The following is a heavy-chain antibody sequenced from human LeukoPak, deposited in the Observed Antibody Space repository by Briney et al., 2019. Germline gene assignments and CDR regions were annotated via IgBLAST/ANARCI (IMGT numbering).Heavy chain of an antibody. D-gene: IGHD3-10*01. CDR2: IFDGGTP. V-gene: IGHV3-53*01. CDR1: GFTFSSYE. CDR3: AKGPRGVIKAFDY. Sequence: GGSLRLSCAASGFTFSSYEMNWVRQAPGKGLEWVSVIFDGGTPYYADSVKGRFTISRDSFENRLYLQMNGLRAEDSAVYYCAKGPRGVIKAFDYWGQGILVTVSS. J-gene: IGHJ4*02.